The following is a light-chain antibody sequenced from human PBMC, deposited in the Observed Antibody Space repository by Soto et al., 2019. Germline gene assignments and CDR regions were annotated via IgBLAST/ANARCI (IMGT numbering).Light chain of an antibody. J-gene: IGKJ1*01. CDR2: SAS. CDR3: QQSYTFPWT. CDR1: QTIRSF. V-gene: IGKV1-39*01. Sequence: DTQMTQSPSSLSAAVGDRVSITCRASQTIRSFLNWYQQKPGKAPKLLIYSASTLQGGVSSRFTGSGSGTDFTLTTSSLQPEDFATYYCQQSYTFPWTFGRGTKVDIK.